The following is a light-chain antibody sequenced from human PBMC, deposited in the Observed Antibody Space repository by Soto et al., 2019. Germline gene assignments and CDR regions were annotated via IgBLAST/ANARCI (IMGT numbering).Light chain of an antibody. CDR3: QQYNNWPRT. J-gene: IGKJ1*01. CDR2: GAS. V-gene: IGKV3-15*01. Sequence: ETVMTQSPATLSVSPGERATLSCRASQSVSSNLAWYQQKLGQAPRLVIYGASTRATGMPERFSGSGSGTEFTLTISSLQSEDFAVYYCQQYNNWPRTFGQGTKVDI. CDR1: QSVSSN.